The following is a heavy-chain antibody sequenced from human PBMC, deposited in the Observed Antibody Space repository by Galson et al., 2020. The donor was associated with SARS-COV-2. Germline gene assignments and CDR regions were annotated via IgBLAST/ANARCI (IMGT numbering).Heavy chain of an antibody. CDR3: AREAGSTWSNWFDL. CDR1: GGTISSKNYY. J-gene: IGHJ5*02. Sequence: SETLSLTCTVSGGTISSKNYYWAWIRQPPGQGLEWIGTNYWTATSHYKASLKSRVTISVDTSQNHFSLKVTSVTAADTAIYYCAREAGSTWSNWFDLWGQGSLVTGSS. CDR2: NYWTATS. D-gene: IGHD6-13*01. V-gene: IGHV4-39*07.